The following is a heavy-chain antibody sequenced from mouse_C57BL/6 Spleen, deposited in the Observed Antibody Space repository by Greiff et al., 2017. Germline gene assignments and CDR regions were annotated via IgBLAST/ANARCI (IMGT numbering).Heavy chain of an antibody. Sequence: EVQRVESGPGLVKPSQSLSLTCSVTGYSITSGYYWNWIRQFPGNKLEWMGYISYDGSNNYNPSLKNRISITRDTSKNQFFLKLNSVTTEDTATYYCASPYDGYYHYYAMDYWGQGTSVTVSS. CDR2: ISYDGSN. CDR3: ASPYDGYYHYYAMDY. D-gene: IGHD2-3*01. V-gene: IGHV3-6*01. CDR1: GYSITSGYY. J-gene: IGHJ4*01.